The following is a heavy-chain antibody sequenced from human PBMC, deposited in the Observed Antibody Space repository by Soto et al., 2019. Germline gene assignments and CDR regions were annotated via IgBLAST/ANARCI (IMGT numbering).Heavy chain of an antibody. Sequence: NPSETLSLTCAVSGYSISSGYYWGWIRQPPGKGLEWIGSIYHSGSTYYNPSLKSRVTISVDTSKNQFSLKLSSVTAADTAVYYCARGPYYYDLNWFDPWGQGTLVTVSS. D-gene: IGHD3-22*01. CDR1: GYSISSGYY. CDR2: IYHSGST. CDR3: ARGPYYYDLNWFDP. J-gene: IGHJ5*02. V-gene: IGHV4-38-2*01.